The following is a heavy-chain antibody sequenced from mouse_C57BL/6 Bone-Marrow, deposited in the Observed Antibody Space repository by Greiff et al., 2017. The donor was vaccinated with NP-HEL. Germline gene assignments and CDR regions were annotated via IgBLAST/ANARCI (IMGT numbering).Heavy chain of an antibody. CDR1: GYSITSGYD. J-gene: IGHJ1*03. CDR2: ISYSGST. D-gene: IGHD2-2*01. V-gene: IGHV3-1*01. Sequence: EVQLQESGPGMVKPSQSLSLTCTVTGYSITSGYDWHWIRHFPGNKLEWMGYISYSGSTNYNPSLKNRISITHDTSKNHFFLQLNSVTTEDTATYYCAREDGYEWYFDVWGTGTTVTVSS. CDR3: AREDGYEWYFDV.